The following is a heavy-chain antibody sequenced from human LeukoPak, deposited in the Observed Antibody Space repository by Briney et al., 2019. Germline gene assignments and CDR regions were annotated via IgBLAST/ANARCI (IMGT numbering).Heavy chain of an antibody. D-gene: IGHD4-17*01. J-gene: IGHJ4*02. CDR3: ARVSPNTVTTLQYFDY. CDR2: ISYDGSNK. Sequence: GGSLRLSCAASGFTFSSYGMHWVRQAPGKGLEWVAVISYDGSNKYYADSVKGRFTISRDNSKNTLYMQMNSLRAEDTAVYYCARVSPNTVTTLQYFDYWGQGTLVTVSS. CDR1: GFTFSSYG. V-gene: IGHV3-30*03.